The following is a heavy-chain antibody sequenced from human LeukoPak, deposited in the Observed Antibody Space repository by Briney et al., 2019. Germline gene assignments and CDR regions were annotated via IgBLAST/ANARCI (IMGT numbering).Heavy chain of an antibody. J-gene: IGHJ6*02. Sequence: GGSLRLSCAASGFTFSSYWMGWVRQAPGKGLEWVANIKQDGSEKYYVDSVKGRFTISRDNAKNSLYLQMSSLRAEDTAVYYCAKDASDYGDYYYGMDVWGQGTTVTVSS. CDR2: IKQDGSEK. CDR1: GFTFSSYW. CDR3: AKDASDYGDYYYGMDV. V-gene: IGHV3-7*01. D-gene: IGHD4-17*01.